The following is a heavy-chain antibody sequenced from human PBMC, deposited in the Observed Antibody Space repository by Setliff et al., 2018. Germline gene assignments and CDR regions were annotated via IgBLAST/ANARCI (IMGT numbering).Heavy chain of an antibody. D-gene: IGHD2-21*02. J-gene: IGHJ6*02. Sequence: GASVKVSCKASGGTFSSYAISWVRQAPGQGLEWMGGIIPILGTANYAQKFQGRVTITTDESTSTAYMELSSLRSEDTAVYYCARVVVVTAIPFYYYYGMDVWGQGTTVTVSS. CDR2: IIPILGTA. V-gene: IGHV1-69*05. CDR3: ARVVVVTAIPFYYYYGMDV. CDR1: GGTFSSYA.